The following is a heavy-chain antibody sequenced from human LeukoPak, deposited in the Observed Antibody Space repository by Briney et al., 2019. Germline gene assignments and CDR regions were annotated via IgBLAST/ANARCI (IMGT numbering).Heavy chain of an antibody. CDR2: IYYSGST. V-gene: IGHV4-39*07. CDR3: ARDGRFPPEVLPRYFDS. J-gene: IGHJ4*02. CDR1: GGSVSSSAYY. D-gene: IGHD1-14*01. Sequence: SETLSLTCTVSGGSVSSSAYYWGWIRQPPEKGLEWIGNIYYSGSTYYDPSLKSRVTISIDTSKNQFSLKLSSVTAADTAVYYCARDGRFPPEVLPRYFDSWGQGTLVTVSS.